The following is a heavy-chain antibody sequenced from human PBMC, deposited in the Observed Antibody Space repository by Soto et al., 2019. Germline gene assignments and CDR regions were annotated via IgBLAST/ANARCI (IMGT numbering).Heavy chain of an antibody. CDR1: GDNFKKNV. D-gene: IGHD3-10*01. Sequence: SVKVSCKTPGDNFKKNVFTWVRQAPGQGLEWMGETIPALGKTHYRRKFQYRVTITVDDVTRTVYVEVRDLTSQDTAIYYCARGPFRPSAMDVWGQGTTVTVAS. CDR2: TIPALGKT. V-gene: IGHV1-69*10. J-gene: IGHJ6*02. CDR3: ARGPFRPSAMDV.